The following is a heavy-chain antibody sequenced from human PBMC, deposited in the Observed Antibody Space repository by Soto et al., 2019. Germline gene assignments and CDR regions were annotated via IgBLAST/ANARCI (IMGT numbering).Heavy chain of an antibody. Sequence: QVPVIDSETEVKSPGSSVKVSCTASGVTFRNYAFHWVRQAPGQGLEWMGAIIPMFDSPYYAQKFLGRITITADESTSTAYMHLNSLRSEDTALYYCARGLSRSDYYSWSRGTLVTVSS. CDR1: GVTFRNYA. CDR2: IIPMFDSP. V-gene: IGHV1-69*01. D-gene: IGHD2-21*02. CDR3: ARGLSRSDYYS. J-gene: IGHJ1*01.